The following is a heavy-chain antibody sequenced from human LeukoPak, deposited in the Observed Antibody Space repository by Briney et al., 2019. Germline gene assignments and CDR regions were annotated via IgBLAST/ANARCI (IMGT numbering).Heavy chain of an antibody. J-gene: IGHJ4*02. V-gene: IGHV3-48*03. D-gene: IGHD5-24*01. CDR2: ISSSGSTI. Sequence: PGGSLRLSCAASGFTFSSYEMNWVRQAPGKGLEWVSYISSSGSTIYYADSVKGRFTISRDNAKNSLYLEMNSLRAEDTAVYYCARVVGYNDYWGQGTLVTVSS. CDR3: ARVVGYNDY. CDR1: GFTFSSYE.